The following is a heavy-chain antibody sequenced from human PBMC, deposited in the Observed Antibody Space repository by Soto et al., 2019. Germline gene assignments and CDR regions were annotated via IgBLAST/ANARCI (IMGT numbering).Heavy chain of an antibody. J-gene: IGHJ3*02. CDR2: IYWDDDK. Sequence: SGPTLVKPTQTLTLTCTFSGFSLSTSGVGVGWIRQPPGKALEWLALIYWDDDKRYSPSLKSKLTITKDTSKNQVFLTMTNMDPVDTATYYCAHSGYYDILTGYYDAFDIWGQGTMVTVSS. CDR3: AHSGYYDILTGYYDAFDI. V-gene: IGHV2-5*02. D-gene: IGHD3-9*01. CDR1: GFSLSTSGVG.